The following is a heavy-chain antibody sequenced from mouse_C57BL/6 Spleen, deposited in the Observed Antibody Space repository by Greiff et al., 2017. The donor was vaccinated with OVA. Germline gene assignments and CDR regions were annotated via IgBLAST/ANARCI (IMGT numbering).Heavy chain of an antibody. V-gene: IGHV1-39*01. J-gene: IGHJ2*01. D-gene: IGHD2-12*01. Sequence: VQLKQSGPELVKPGASVTISCKASGYSFTDYNLNWLKQSIGRSLEWIGVFNPNYGTTSYNQTFKGKTTLTVDPSSSTAFLQFNSLTSEDSAVYYCARWELLPDFGYWGKSTTLTVSS. CDR1: GYSFTDYN. CDR2: FNPNYGTT. CDR3: ARWELLPDFGY.